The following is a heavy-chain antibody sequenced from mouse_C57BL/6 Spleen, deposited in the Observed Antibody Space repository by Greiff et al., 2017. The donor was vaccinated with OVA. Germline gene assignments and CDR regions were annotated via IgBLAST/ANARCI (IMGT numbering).Heavy chain of an antibody. V-gene: IGHV2-2*01. CDR3: ARPATVEAMDY. J-gene: IGHJ4*01. CDR1: GPFLPRYS. Sequence: QVQLKESGPGLVQPSTSVSITCTVSGPFLPRYSLHWVRQSPGKGLEWLGVIWSGGSTDYNAAFISRLSISKDNSKSQVFFKMNSLQADDTAIYYCARPATVEAMDYWGQGTSVTVSS. CDR2: IWSGGST. D-gene: IGHD1-1*01.